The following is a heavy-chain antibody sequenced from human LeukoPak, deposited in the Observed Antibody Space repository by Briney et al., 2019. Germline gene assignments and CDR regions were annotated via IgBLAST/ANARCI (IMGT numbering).Heavy chain of an antibody. V-gene: IGHV4-61*02. J-gene: IGHJ4*02. CDR3: ASTTMVRRNFDY. D-gene: IGHD3-10*01. CDR2: IYTSGST. Sequence: SQTLSLTCTVSGGSISSGSYYWSWIRQPAGKGLEWIGRIYTSGSTNYNPSLKSRVTISVDKSKNQFSLKLSSVTAADTAVYYCASTTMVRRNFDYWGQGTLVTVSS. CDR1: GGSISSGSYY.